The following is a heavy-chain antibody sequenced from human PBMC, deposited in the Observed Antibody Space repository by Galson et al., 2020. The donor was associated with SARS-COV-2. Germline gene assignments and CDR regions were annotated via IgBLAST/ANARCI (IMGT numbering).Heavy chain of an antibody. CDR2: IDTNTGNP. J-gene: IGHJ3*02. CDR1: GYTFTDYA. D-gene: IGHD3-10*01. V-gene: IGHV7-4-1*02. CDR3: ARVIMVRGFIIIGDAFDI. Sequence: ASVKVSCKASGYTFTDYALNWVRQAPGQGLEWMGWIDTNTGNPTFAQGFTGRFVFSLDTSVRTAHLQISSLKAEDTAVYYCARVIMVRGFIIIGDAFDIWGQGTIVTVSS.